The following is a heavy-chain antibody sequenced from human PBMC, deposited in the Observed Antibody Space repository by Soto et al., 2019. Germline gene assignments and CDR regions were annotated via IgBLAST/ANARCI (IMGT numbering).Heavy chain of an antibody. J-gene: IGHJ4*02. V-gene: IGHV3-21*01. CDR3: ARGRGLVATFDY. Sequence: EVQVVESGGGLVKPGGSLRLSCAASGFTFSRYSMNWVRQAPGKGLEWVSSISSTSSYIYYADSVKGRFTISRDNAKNSLYLQMNCLRAEDTAVYYCARGRGLVATFDYWGQGTLVTVSS. CDR1: GFTFSRYS. D-gene: IGHD3-9*01. CDR2: ISSTSSYI.